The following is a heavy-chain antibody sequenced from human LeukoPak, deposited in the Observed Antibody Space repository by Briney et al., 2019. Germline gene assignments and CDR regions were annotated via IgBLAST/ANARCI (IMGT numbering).Heavy chain of an antibody. CDR1: GFTVSSNY. CDR2: IYSGGST. V-gene: IGHV3-53*01. D-gene: IGHD6-13*01. Sequence: GGSLRLSCAASGFTVSSNYMSWVRQAPGKGLEWVSVIYSGGSTYYADSVKGRFTISRDNSKNTLYLQMNSLRAEDTAVYYCARGMKYSSSRIKSRCRAWYYYGMDVWGQGTTVTVSS. CDR3: ARGMKYSSSRIKSRCRAWYYYGMDV. J-gene: IGHJ6*02.